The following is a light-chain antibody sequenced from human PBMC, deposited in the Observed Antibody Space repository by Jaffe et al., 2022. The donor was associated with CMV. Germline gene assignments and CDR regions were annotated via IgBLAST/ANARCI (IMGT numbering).Light chain of an antibody. CDR3: QQYGSTPRT. CDR2: GAS. J-gene: IGKJ1*01. Sequence: EIVLTQSPGTLSLSPGERATLSCRTSQSVSSSYFGWYQQRPGQAPRLLIYGASSRATGIPDRFAGSGSGTDFTLTISRLEPADSAVYYCQQYGSTPRTFGQGTRVEIK. V-gene: IGKV3-20*01. CDR1: QSVSSSY.